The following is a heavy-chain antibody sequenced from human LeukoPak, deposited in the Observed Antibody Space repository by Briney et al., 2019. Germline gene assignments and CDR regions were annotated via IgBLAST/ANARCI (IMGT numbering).Heavy chain of an antibody. V-gene: IGHV3-30*03. D-gene: IGHD4-23*01. Sequence: GRSLRLSCAAPGFTFSSYGMHWVRQAPGKGLEWVAVISYDGSNKYYADSVKGRFTISRDNSKNALYLQMNSLRAEDTAVYYCAAVTPYFDYWGQGTLVTVSS. CDR1: GFTFSSYG. CDR2: ISYDGSNK. CDR3: AAVTPYFDY. J-gene: IGHJ4*02.